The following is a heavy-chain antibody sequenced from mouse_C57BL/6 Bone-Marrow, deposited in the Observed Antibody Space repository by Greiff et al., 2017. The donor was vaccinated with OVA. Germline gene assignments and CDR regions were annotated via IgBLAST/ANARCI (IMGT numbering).Heavy chain of an antibody. CDR2: IRLKSDNYAT. CDR3: TVYDGYRGDY. Sequence: EVQLQQSGGGLVQPGGSMKLSCVASGFTFSNYWMNWVRQSPEKGLEWVAQIRLKSDNYATHYAESVKGRFTISRDDSKSSVYLQMNNLRAEDTGIYYCTVYDGYRGDYWGQGTTLTVSS. V-gene: IGHV6-3*01. D-gene: IGHD2-3*01. J-gene: IGHJ2*01. CDR1: GFTFSNYW.